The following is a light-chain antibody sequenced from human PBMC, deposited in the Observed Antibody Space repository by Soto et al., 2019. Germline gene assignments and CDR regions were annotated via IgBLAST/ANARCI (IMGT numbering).Light chain of an antibody. J-gene: IGLJ1*01. CDR1: SGDIGSYNR. CDR2: EVT. V-gene: IGLV2-14*01. CDR3: SSYTNINTRACV. Sequence: QSVLTQPASVSGSPGQSITISRTGTSGDIGSYNRVSWYQQHPGKAPKLIIYEVTDRPSGVSNRFSGSKSGSRASLTISRLQTEDEAEYYCSSYTNINTRACVFGTGTKVTVL.